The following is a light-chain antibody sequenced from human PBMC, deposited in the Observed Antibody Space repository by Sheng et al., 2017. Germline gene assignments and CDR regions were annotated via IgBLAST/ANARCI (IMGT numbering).Light chain of an antibody. CDR1: QSVSSN. CDR2: GAS. CDR3: QQYNNWPRT. Sequence: EIVMTQSPATLSVSPGERATLSCRASQSVSSNLAWYQQKPGQAPRLLIYGASTRATGIPARFSGSGSGTEFTLTISSLQSEDFAVYYCQQYNNWPRTSVQGT. V-gene: IGKV3-15*01. J-gene: IGKJ1*01.